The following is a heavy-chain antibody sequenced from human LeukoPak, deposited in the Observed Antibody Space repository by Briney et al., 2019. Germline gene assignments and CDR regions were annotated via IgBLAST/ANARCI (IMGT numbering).Heavy chain of an antibody. D-gene: IGHD1-26*01. J-gene: IGHJ5*02. CDR3: ARTPIIGNNWFDP. CDR1: GFTLSSYW. CDR2: ISADGSSA. V-gene: IGHV3-74*01. Sequence: GGSLRLSCAVSGFTLSSYWMHWVRQAPGKGLVWVSRISADGSSANYADSVKGRFTISRDNAKNTLYLQVNSLRAEDTAVYYCARTPIIGNNWFDPWGQGTLVTVSS.